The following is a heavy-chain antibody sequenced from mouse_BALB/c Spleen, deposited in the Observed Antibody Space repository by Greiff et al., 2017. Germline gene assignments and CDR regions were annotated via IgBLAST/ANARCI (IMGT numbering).Heavy chain of an antibody. V-gene: IGHV1-55*01. Sequence: QVQLQQPGAELVKPGTSVKLSCKASGYNFTSYWINWVKLRPGQGLEWIGDIYPGSGSTNYNEKFKSKATLTVDTSSSTAYMQPSSLASEDSALYYCARMTPFAYWGQGTLVTVSA. CDR1: GYNFTSYW. CDR3: ARMTPFAY. J-gene: IGHJ3*01. CDR2: IYPGSGST.